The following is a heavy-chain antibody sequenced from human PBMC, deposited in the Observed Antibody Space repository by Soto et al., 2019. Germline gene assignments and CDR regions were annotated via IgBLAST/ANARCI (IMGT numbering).Heavy chain of an antibody. J-gene: IGHJ5*02. Sequence: SVKVSCKASGYIFANYALQWVRQAPGQGLEGMGWINPGNGNTKYSQKFQGRVTLNRDTSASTAYMKPSSLTSKDTAMYYCGGVVLHFSGSWDNWCVPWGQGPLDTVSP. V-gene: IGHV1-3*01. CDR3: GGVVLHFSGSWDNWCVP. D-gene: IGHD3-10*01. CDR1: GYIFANYA. CDR2: INPGNGNT.